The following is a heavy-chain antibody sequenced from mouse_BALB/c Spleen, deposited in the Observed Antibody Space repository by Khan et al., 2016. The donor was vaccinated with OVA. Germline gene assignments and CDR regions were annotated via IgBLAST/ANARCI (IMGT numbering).Heavy chain of an antibody. Sequence: EVELVESGGGLVQPGGSLKLSCAASGFTFNNYGMSWVRQTPDKRLELVATINRNGGSTYYPASVQGRFNISSDNGQTTLYLQLSSLKSEANDMYYCSRDGYYETYFDYWAQGTTLTVSS. CDR1: GFTFNNYG. CDR3: SRDGYYETYFDY. D-gene: IGHD2-3*01. CDR2: INRNGGST. V-gene: IGHV5-6-3*01. J-gene: IGHJ2*01.